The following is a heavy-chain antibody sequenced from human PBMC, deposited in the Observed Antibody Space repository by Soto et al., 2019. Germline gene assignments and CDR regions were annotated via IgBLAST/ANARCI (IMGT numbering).Heavy chain of an antibody. J-gene: IGHJ4*02. D-gene: IGHD3-3*01. V-gene: IGHV3-74*01. CDR2: INSDGSST. CDR1: GFTFSSYW. CDR3: AREDFWSGYYFDY. Sequence: SLRLSCAASGFTFSSYWMHWVRQAPGKGLVWVSRINSDGSSTTYADSVKGRFTISRDNAKNTLYLQMNSLRAEDTAVYYCAREDFWSGYYFDYWGQGTLVTVSS.